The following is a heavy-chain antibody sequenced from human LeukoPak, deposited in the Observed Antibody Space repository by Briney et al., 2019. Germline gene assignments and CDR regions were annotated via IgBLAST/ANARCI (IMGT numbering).Heavy chain of an antibody. CDR1: GFTVSSNY. Sequence: GGSLRLSCAASGFTVSSNYMSWVRQAPGKGLEWVAVISYDGSNKYYADSVKGRFTISRDNSKNTLYLQMNSLRAEDTAVYYCARGVNRQADAFDIWGQGTMVTVSS. CDR2: ISYDGSNK. CDR3: ARGVNRQADAFDI. D-gene: IGHD1-14*01. J-gene: IGHJ3*02. V-gene: IGHV3-30-3*01.